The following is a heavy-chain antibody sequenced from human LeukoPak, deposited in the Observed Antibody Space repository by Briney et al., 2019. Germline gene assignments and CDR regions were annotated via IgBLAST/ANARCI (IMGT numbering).Heavy chain of an antibody. CDR2: ISAYNGNT. V-gene: IGHV1-18*01. CDR1: GYTFTSYV. Sequence: GASVKVSCKASGYTFTSYVISWVRQAPGQGLEWMGWISAYNGNTNYAQKLQGRVTMTTDTSTSTAYMELRSLRSDDTAVYYCARESEYSSSFSFDYWGQGTLVTVSS. J-gene: IGHJ4*02. D-gene: IGHD6-6*01. CDR3: ARESEYSSSFSFDY.